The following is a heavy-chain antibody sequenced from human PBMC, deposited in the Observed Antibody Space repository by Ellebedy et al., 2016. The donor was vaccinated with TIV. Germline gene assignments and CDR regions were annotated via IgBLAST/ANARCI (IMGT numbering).Heavy chain of an antibody. J-gene: IGHJ4*02. CDR1: GFTFGDYG. V-gene: IGHV3-49*03. CDR3: SRDLGYYDSSGYYYDRYFDH. CDR2: IRVKAYGGTT. Sequence: GESLKISCTASGFTFGDYGVTWIRQAPGKGLEWVGSIRVKAYGGTTEYAASVRGRFSIPRDDSQGIAHLQMNSLKTEDTAVYYCSRDLGYYDSSGYYYDRYFDHWGQGTPVTVSS. D-gene: IGHD3-22*01.